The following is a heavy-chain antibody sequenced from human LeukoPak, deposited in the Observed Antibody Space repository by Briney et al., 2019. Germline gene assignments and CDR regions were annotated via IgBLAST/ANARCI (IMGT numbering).Heavy chain of an antibody. CDR2: IDTNTGNP. CDR3: AKGDGFGYFDY. Sequence: GASVKVSCKASGYTFTSYGISWVRQAPGQGLEYMGWIDTNTGNPTYAQGFTGRFVFSLDTSVSTAYLQISSLKAEDTAVYYCAKGDGFGYFDYWGQGTLVTVSS. CDR1: GYTFTSYG. D-gene: IGHD1-26*01. J-gene: IGHJ4*02. V-gene: IGHV7-4-1*02.